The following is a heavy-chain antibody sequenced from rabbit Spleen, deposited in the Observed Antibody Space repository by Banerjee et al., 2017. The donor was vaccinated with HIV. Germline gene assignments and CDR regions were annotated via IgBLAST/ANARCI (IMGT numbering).Heavy chain of an antibody. Sequence: QERLVESGGGLVKPEGSLKLSCTASGFSFSNKAVMCWVRQAPGKGLEWIACINAVTGKAVYASWAKGRFTFSKTSSTTVTLQVTSLTAADTATYFCARGSAAMTMVITGYYLSLWGPGTLVTVS. CDR2: INAVTGKA. J-gene: IGHJ6*01. V-gene: IGHV1S45*01. D-gene: IGHD2-1*01. CDR3: ARGSAAMTMVITGYYLSL. CDR1: GFSFSNKAV.